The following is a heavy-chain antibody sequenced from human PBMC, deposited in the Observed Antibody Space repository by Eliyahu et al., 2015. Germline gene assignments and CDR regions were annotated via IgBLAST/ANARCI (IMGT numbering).Heavy chain of an antibody. J-gene: IGHJ5*02. V-gene: IGHV4-34*01. CDR3: ARGMYSRQDRLRTSWFDP. Sequence: QVQLQQWGAGLLKPSETLSLTCAVYGGSFSGYYWSWIRQPPGKGLEWIGEINHSGSTNYNPSLKSRVTISVDTSKNQFSPKLSSVTAADTAVYYCARGMYSRQDRLRTSWFDPWGQGTLVTVSS. CDR1: GGSFSGYY. CDR2: INHSGST. D-gene: IGHD6-13*01.